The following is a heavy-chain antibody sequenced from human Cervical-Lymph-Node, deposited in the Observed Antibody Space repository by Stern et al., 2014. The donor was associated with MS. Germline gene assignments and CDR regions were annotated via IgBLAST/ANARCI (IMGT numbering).Heavy chain of an antibody. Sequence: QVTLKESGPTLVKPTQTLTLTCTFSGFSLRTSGVAVGWIRQPPGNALEWLALIYWDDDKRYSASLKSRLTITKDTPKNQVVLKMTNMDPVDTATYYCAHRHYSGWFDPWGQGILVTVSS. V-gene: IGHV2-5*02. CDR3: AHRHYSGWFDP. D-gene: IGHD5-18*01. CDR2: IYWDDDK. CDR1: GFSLRTSGVA. J-gene: IGHJ5*02.